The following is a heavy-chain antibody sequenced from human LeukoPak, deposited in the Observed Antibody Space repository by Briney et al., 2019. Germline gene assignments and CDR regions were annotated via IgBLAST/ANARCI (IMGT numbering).Heavy chain of an antibody. CDR3: ARESIAVAGAPFDY. J-gene: IGHJ4*02. CDR1: GFTFSSYE. D-gene: IGHD6-19*01. V-gene: IGHV3-48*03. CDR2: ISSGSTI. Sequence: GGSLRLSCAASGFTFSSYEMNWVRQAPAKGLEWVSYISSGSTIYDADSVKGRFTISRDNAKNSLYLQMNSLRAEDTAVYYCARESIAVAGAPFDYWGQGTLVTVSS.